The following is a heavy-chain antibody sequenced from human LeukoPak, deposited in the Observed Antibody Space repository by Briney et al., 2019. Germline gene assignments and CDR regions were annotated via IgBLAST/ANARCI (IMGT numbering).Heavy chain of an antibody. J-gene: IGHJ5*02. V-gene: IGHV4-59*12. Sequence: PSETLSLTCTVSGGSISSYYWSWIRQPPGKGLEWIGYIYYSGSTNYNPSLKSRVTISVDTSKNQFSLKLSSVTAADTAVYYCARATMVVAAANWFDPWGQGTLVTVSS. CDR3: ARATMVVAAANWFDP. D-gene: IGHD2-15*01. CDR2: IYYSGST. CDR1: GGSISSYY.